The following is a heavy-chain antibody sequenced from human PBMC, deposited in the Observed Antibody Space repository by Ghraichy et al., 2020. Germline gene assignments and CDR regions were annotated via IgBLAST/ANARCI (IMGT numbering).Heavy chain of an antibody. Sequence: SQTLSLTCAISGDSVSSNSAAWNWIRQSPSRGLEWLGRTYYRSKWYNDYAVSVKSRITINPDTSKNQFSLQLNSVTPEDTAVYYCARAPKYYDSSGYYLNYYYGMDVWGQGTTVTVSS. CDR3: ARAPKYYDSSGYYLNYYYGMDV. J-gene: IGHJ6*02. V-gene: IGHV6-1*01. CDR2: TYYRSKWYN. D-gene: IGHD3-22*01. CDR1: GDSVSSNSAA.